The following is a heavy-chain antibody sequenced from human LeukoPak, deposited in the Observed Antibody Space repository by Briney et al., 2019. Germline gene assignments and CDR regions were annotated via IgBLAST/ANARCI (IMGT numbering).Heavy chain of an antibody. Sequence: SETLSLTCAVYGGSFSGYYWSWIRQPPGKGLEWIGEINHSGSTNYNPSLKSRVTISVDTSKNQFSLKLSSVTAADTAVYYCARKGVVPAAMRGRFDPWGQGTLVTVSS. V-gene: IGHV4-34*01. J-gene: IGHJ5*02. CDR2: INHSGST. D-gene: IGHD2-2*01. CDR1: GGSFSGYY. CDR3: ARKGVVPAAMRGRFDP.